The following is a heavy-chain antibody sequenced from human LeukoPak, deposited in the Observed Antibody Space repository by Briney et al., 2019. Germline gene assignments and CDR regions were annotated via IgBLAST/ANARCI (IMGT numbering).Heavy chain of an antibody. CDR2: INPSGGST. Sequence: GASVKVSCKTSGYTFSGSYIHWVRQAPGQGLEWMGIINPSGGSTSYAQKFQGRVTMTRDTSTSTVYMELSSLRSEDTAVYYCASRGATGTPPYYYMDVWGKGTTVTISS. CDR3: ASRGATGTPPYYYMDV. V-gene: IGHV1-46*01. CDR1: GYTFSGSY. J-gene: IGHJ6*03. D-gene: IGHD1-1*01.